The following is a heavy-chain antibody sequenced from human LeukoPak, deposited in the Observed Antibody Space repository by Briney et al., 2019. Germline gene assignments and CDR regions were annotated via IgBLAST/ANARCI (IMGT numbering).Heavy chain of an antibody. D-gene: IGHD3-10*01. J-gene: IGHJ6*03. CDR1: GFTFSTYG. CDR2: IRYDGSNK. Sequence: PGGSLRLSCAASGFTFSTYGMHWVRQAPGKGLEWVAFIRYDGSNKYYADSVKGRFTISRDNSKNTLYLQINSLRAEDTAVYYCAKGRVGSRGPPHYYMDVWGKGTTVTVSS. V-gene: IGHV3-30*02. CDR3: AKGRVGSRGPPHYYMDV.